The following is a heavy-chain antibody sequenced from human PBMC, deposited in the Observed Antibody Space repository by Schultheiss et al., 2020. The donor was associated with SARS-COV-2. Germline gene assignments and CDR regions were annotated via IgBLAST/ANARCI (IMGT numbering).Heavy chain of an antibody. CDR2: IYISGST. CDR1: GGSISSYY. J-gene: IGHJ6*02. Sequence: SQTLSLTCTVSGGSISSYYWSWIRQPAGKGLEWIGQIYISGSTNYNPSLKSRVTISVDTSKNQFSLKLNSVTAADTAVYYCARHRERIAGIVGWAYGVDVWGQGTTVTVSS. CDR3: ARHRERIAGIVGWAYGVDV. D-gene: IGHD1-26*01. V-gene: IGHV4-59*08.